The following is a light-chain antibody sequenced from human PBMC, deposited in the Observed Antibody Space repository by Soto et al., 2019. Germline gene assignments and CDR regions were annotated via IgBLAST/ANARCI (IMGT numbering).Light chain of an antibody. CDR1: SGSIATNY. CDR2: EDD. Sequence: NFMLTQPHSVSEYPGKTVTISCSRSSGSIATNYVQWYQQRPGSAPTTVIYEDDERPSGVPDRFSGSIDSSSNSASLTISGLKTEDEADYYCQSYDSNNPTVVFGGGTKLTVL. V-gene: IGLV6-57*03. J-gene: IGLJ2*01. CDR3: QSYDSNNPTVV.